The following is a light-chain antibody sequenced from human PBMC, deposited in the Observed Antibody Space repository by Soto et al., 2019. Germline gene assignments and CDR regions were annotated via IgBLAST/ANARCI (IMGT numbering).Light chain of an antibody. Sequence: EIVLTQSPGTLSLSPGERATLSCRASQSVSSIYLAWYQQKPGQAPRLVIYGASNRATGVPDRFSGSGSGTVFSLTISSLEPDDFAVYYCQQYGGSWTFGQGTKVEIK. CDR2: GAS. CDR1: QSVSSIY. CDR3: QQYGGSWT. J-gene: IGKJ1*01. V-gene: IGKV3-20*01.